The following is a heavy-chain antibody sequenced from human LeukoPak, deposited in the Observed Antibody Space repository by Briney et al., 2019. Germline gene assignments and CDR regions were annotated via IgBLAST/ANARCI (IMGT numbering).Heavy chain of an antibody. Sequence: PSETLSLTCTVSGGSISSSNSYWDWIRQPPGMGLESIGNIYYSGSTNYNASLKSRVTISVDTSKNQFSLKVSSVTAADTALYYCARRGGGSWYYFDYWGQGTLVTVSS. D-gene: IGHD2-15*01. CDR2: IYYSGST. CDR1: GGSISSSNSY. J-gene: IGHJ4*02. V-gene: IGHV4-39*01. CDR3: ARRGGGSWYYFDY.